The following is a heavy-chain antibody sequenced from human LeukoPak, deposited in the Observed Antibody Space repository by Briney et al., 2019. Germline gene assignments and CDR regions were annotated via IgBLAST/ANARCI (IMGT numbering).Heavy chain of an antibody. CDR1: GFTFSSYA. Sequence: GGSLRLSCAASGFTFSSYAMSWVRQAPGKGLEWVSAISGSGSNTYYADSVKSRFSISRDNSKNTLYLQMNSLRAEDTAVYYCAKVRIVGATTGFDYWGQGTLVTVSS. J-gene: IGHJ4*02. V-gene: IGHV3-23*01. CDR3: AKVRIVGATTGFDY. D-gene: IGHD1-26*01. CDR2: ISGSGSNT.